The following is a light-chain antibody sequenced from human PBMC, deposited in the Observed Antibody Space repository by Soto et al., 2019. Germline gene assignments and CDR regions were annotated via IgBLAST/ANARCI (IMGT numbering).Light chain of an antibody. CDR1: QGIKND. V-gene: IGKV1-6*01. J-gene: IGKJ5*01. Sequence: AIQMTQSPSSLSASVGDRVTITCRASQGIKNDLGWYQQKPGKAPKLLIYAASSLQSGVPSRFSGSGSGTDFTLTISSLQPDDFATYYCQQRSNWPPITFGQGTRLEI. CDR2: AAS. CDR3: QQRSNWPPIT.